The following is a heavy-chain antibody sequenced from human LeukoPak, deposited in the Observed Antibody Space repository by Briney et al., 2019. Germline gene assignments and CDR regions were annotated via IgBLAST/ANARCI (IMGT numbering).Heavy chain of an antibody. Sequence: ASVKVSCKVSGYTLTELSMHWVRQAPGKGLEWMGGFDPEDGETIYAQKFQGRVTMTTDTSTSTAYMELRSLRSDDTAVYYCARDRIAAAGTLDYWGQGTLVTVSS. CDR1: GYTLTELS. D-gene: IGHD6-13*01. CDR2: FDPEDGET. J-gene: IGHJ4*02. V-gene: IGHV1-24*01. CDR3: ARDRIAAAGTLDY.